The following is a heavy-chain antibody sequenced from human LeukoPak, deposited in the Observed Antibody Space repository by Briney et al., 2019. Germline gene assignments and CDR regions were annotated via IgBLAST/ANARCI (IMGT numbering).Heavy chain of an antibody. D-gene: IGHD6-6*01. CDR1: GFTFSSYA. Sequence: GGSLRLSCAASGFTFSSYAMSWVRQAPGKGLEWVSAINGSGGSTYYADSVKGRFTISRDNSKNTLYLQMNSLRAEDTAVYYCAKAEYSSSALFDYWGQGTLVTVSS. V-gene: IGHV3-23*01. J-gene: IGHJ4*02. CDR2: INGSGGST. CDR3: AKAEYSSSALFDY.